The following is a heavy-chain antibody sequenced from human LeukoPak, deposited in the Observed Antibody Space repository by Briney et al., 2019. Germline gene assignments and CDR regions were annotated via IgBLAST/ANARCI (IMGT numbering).Heavy chain of an antibody. CDR1: GVSISTYF. CDR3: TTPNEGNWFDP. Sequence: ETLSLTCTVSGVSISTYFWSWVRQASGKGLEWVGRIRDKGYGHATAYAASVKGRFTLSRDDSKNTAYLQMNSLKTEDTALYYCTTPNEGNWFDPWGQGTLVTVSS. J-gene: IGHJ5*02. V-gene: IGHV3-73*01. D-gene: IGHD2-8*01. CDR2: IRDKGYGHAT.